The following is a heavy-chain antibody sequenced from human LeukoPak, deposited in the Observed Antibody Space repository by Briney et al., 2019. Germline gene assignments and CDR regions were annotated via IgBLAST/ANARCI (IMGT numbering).Heavy chain of an antibody. V-gene: IGHV3-15*01. CDR1: GFTSSNAW. CDR3: ATDGYADQCLRFDF. J-gene: IGHJ4*02. Sequence: GGSHARSCAASGFTSSNAWMSWVRQAPGQGLEWVGRIKSKTDGGTTDYAAPVKGRFTISRDDSKNTLYLQMNSLKTEDAAVYYCATDGYADQCLRFDFWGQGTLVTVSS. D-gene: IGHD5-18*01. CDR2: IKSKTDGGTT.